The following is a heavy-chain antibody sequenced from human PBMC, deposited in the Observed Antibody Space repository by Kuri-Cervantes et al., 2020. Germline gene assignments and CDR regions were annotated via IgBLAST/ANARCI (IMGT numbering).Heavy chain of an antibody. D-gene: IGHD4-23*01. CDR2: INHSGST. CDR3: ARTTVVTGALDC. Sequence: SETLSLTCAVYGGSFSGYYWSWIRQPPGKGLEWIGEINHSGSTNYNPSLKSRVTISVDKSKNQFSLKLSSVAAADTAVYYCARTTVVTGALDCWGQGTLVTVSS. V-gene: IGHV4-34*01. J-gene: IGHJ4*02. CDR1: GGSFSGYY.